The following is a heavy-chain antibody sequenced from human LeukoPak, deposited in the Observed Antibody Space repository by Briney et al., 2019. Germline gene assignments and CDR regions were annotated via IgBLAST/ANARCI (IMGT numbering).Heavy chain of an antibody. D-gene: IGHD4-17*01. CDR2: ISASGSNI. CDR3: ARDYYGDYYFDH. Sequence: GGSLRLSCAASGFTFTTYSMNWVRQAPGKGLEWVSYISASGSNIYYADSVKGRFTISRDNAKNSLYLQMNSLRDEDTAAYYCARDYYGDYYFDHWGQGTLVPVSS. J-gene: IGHJ4*02. V-gene: IGHV3-48*02. CDR1: GFTFTTYS.